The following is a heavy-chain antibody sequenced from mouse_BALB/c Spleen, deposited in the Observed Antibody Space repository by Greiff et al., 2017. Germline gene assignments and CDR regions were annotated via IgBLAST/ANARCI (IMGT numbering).Heavy chain of an antibody. V-gene: IGHV1S81*02. Sequence: QVQLQQSGAELVKPGASVKLSCKASGYSFTSYYMYWVKQRPGPGLEWIGEINPSNGGTNFNEKFKSKATLTVDKSSSTAYMQLSSLTSEDSAVYYCTRSPPYYDGSSYFDVWGAGTTVTVAA. D-gene: IGHD1-1*01. J-gene: IGHJ1*01. CDR3: TRSPPYYDGSSYFDV. CDR1: GYSFTSYY. CDR2: INPSNGGT.